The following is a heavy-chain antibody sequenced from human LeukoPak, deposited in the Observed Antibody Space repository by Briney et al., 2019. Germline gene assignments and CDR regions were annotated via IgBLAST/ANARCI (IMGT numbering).Heavy chain of an antibody. Sequence: GAFLRLSCAASGFTFSSYAMNWVRQAPGKGLEWVSGISGSSASTYYADSVKGRFTISRDNSKNTLFLQMNSLRAEDTAVYYCAKAYYDFWSGYFDYWGQGTLATVSS. CDR3: AKAYYDFWSGYFDY. V-gene: IGHV3-23*01. J-gene: IGHJ4*02. CDR1: GFTFSSYA. CDR2: ISGSSAST. D-gene: IGHD3-3*01.